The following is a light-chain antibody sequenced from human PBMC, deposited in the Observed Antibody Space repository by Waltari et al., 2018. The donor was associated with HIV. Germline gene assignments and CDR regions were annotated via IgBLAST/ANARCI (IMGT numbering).Light chain of an antibody. CDR2: RNN. V-gene: IGLV1-47*01. CDR1: SSNIGSNY. J-gene: IGLJ3*02. Sequence: QSVLTQPPSASATPGQRVTISCSGSSSNIGSNYGYWYQQLPGTAPKLLIYRNNQRPSGVPDRFSGSKSGTSASLAISGLRSEDEADYYCAAWDDSLSGLVFGGGTKVTVL. CDR3: AAWDDSLSGLV.